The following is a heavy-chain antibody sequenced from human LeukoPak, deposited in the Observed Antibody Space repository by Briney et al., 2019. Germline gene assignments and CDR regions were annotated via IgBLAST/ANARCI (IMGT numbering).Heavy chain of an antibody. CDR2: MNPSGST. Sequence: SETLSLTCAVYGGSFSGYYWTWIRQTPEKGLEWIGEMNPSGSTNYNPSLKSRVTISVDTSKNQFSLELSSVTAADTAVYYCARGRQDVTMIVVVMTAVSYYLDVWGKGTTVTVS. V-gene: IGHV4-34*01. D-gene: IGHD3-22*01. J-gene: IGHJ6*03. CDR3: ARGRQDVTMIVVVMTAVSYYLDV. CDR1: GGSFSGYY.